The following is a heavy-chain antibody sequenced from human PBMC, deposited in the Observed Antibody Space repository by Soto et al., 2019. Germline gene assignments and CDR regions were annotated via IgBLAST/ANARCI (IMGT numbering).Heavy chain of an antibody. Sequence: EVNLVESGGGSVQPGGSLRLSCVASGFTFSSDWMHWVRQAPGRGLVWVSRINSDGTDITYADLVKGRFTISRDNAKNKLYLQMNNLRAEDTAVYYCARDTTTGLDNWGQGTLVTVSS. CDR3: ARDTTTGLDN. CDR1: GFTFSSDW. V-gene: IGHV3-74*03. CDR2: INSDGTDI. J-gene: IGHJ4*02. D-gene: IGHD4-17*01.